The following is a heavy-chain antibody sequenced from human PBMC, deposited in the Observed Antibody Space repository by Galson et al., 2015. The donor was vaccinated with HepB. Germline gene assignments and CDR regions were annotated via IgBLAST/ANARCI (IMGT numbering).Heavy chain of an antibody. CDR1: GYTLTELS. CDR2: FDPEDGET. J-gene: IGHJ6*02. CDR3: ALSYGSVKYGMDV. D-gene: IGHD3-10*01. Sequence: SVQVPCKVSGYTLTELSMHWVRQAPGKGLEWMGGFDPEDGETIYAQKSQGRVTMTEDTSTDTAYMELCSLRSEDTAVYYCALSYGSVKYGMDVWGQGTTVTVSS. V-gene: IGHV1-24*01.